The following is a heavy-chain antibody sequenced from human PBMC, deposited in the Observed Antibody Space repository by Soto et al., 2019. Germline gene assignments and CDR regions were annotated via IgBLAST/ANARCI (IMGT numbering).Heavy chain of an antibody. J-gene: IGHJ6*02. CDR3: ARDDGWNYRYYDMEV. D-gene: IGHD1-7*01. V-gene: IGHV1-69*13. CDR2: IIPVFGSA. Sequence: ASVKVSCKASGDTFSSYSITSVRQAPGQGLEWMGGIIPVFGSANYAQKFQGRVTINADESTRTAYMELNSLRSQDTAVYFCARDDGWNYRYYDMEVWGPGTTVTVSS. CDR1: GDTFSSYS.